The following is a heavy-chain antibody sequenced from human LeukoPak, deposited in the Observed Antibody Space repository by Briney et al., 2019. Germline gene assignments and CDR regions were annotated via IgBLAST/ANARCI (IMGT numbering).Heavy chain of an antibody. D-gene: IGHD5-18*01. CDR2: VIPILGSA. CDR3: ARFSRRADTAMGYYYMDV. Sequence: WASVMVSCKAYGGTLTKNSVTWVRQAPGQGLEWMGGVIPILGSANYAQKFQGRVTISTDESTSTAYMELSSLRSEDTAVYYCARFSRRADTAMGYYYMDVWGKGTTVTVSS. V-gene: IGHV1-69*16. CDR1: GGTLTKNS. J-gene: IGHJ6*03.